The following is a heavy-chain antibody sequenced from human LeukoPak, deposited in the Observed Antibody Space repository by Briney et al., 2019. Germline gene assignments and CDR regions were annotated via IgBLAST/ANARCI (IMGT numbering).Heavy chain of an antibody. V-gene: IGHV3-30*03. CDR1: GFTFSSYG. J-gene: IGHJ4*02. Sequence: GRSLRLSCAASGFTFSSYGMHWVRQAPGKGLEWVAVISYDGSNKYYADSVKGRFTISRDNSKDTLYLQMNSLRAEDTAVYYCAIVPLDMATSYFDYWGQGTLVTVSS. CDR2: ISYDGSNK. CDR3: AIVPLDMATSYFDY. D-gene: IGHD5-24*01.